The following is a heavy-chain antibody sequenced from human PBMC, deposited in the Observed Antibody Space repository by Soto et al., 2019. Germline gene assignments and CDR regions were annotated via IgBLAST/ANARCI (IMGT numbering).Heavy chain of an antibody. V-gene: IGHV4-59*08. CDR1: GGSITNNY. CDR2: SYYSGST. CDR3: ARRQNWNNLFDT. J-gene: IGHJ5*02. D-gene: IGHD1-1*01. Sequence: LSETLSLTCTVSGGSITNNYWSWIRQSPGKGLEWIGCSYYSGSTSYNPSLRSRVTISIDTSKTQFSLRLRSVTAADTAVYYCARRQNWNNLFDTWGQGTLVTVSS.